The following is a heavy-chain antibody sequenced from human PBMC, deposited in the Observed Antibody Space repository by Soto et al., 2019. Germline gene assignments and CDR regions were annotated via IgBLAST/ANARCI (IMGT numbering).Heavy chain of an antibody. CDR2: IYYSGST. J-gene: IGHJ6*02. CDR3: RGSSDYDSYGSDV. CDR1: GDSMSSYY. V-gene: IGHV4-59*01. D-gene: IGHD5-12*01. Sequence: PEKLSLTCTVSGDSMSSYYWSWIRQPPGKGLEWIGYIYYSGSTTYNPSLRSRVTMSVDTSKNQFSLRLSSVTAADTAVYYCRGSSDYDSYGSDVWGEGTRV.